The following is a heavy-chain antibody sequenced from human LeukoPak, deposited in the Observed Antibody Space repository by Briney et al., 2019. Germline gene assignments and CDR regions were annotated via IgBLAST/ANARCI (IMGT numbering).Heavy chain of an antibody. V-gene: IGHV4-38-2*02. CDR1: VYSISSGYY. CDR3: ARVFDSGYFDWHFDH. Sequence: SETLSLTCTVSVYSISSGYYWGWIRQPPGKGLEWIGNIYHSGNTYYSPSFESRVTISVDASSNQFSLKLTSLTAADTAFYYCARVFDSGYFDWHFDHWGQGTLVTVSS. CDR2: IYHSGNT. J-gene: IGHJ4*02. D-gene: IGHD3-9*01.